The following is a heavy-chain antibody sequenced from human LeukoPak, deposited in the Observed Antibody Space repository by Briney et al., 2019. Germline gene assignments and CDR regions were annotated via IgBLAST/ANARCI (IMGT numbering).Heavy chain of an antibody. CDR2: IKEDGSEK. CDR1: GFTFSSFW. V-gene: IGHV3-7*01. J-gene: IGHJ4*02. CDR3: ARKGRIDY. Sequence: GGSLRLSCAASGFTFSSFWMSWVRQAPGKGLEWVAQIKEDGSEKYYVDSMKGRFTISRDNSKNSLYLQINSLRVEDTAVYYCARKGRIDYWGQGTLVTVSS.